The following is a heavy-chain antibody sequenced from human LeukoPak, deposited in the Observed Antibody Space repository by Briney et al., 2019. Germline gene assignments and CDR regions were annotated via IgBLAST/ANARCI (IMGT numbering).Heavy chain of an antibody. J-gene: IGHJ6*03. CDR3: ARGRNWQTFYHYYMDV. CDR1: GGSFSGHY. Sequence: PSETLSLTCGVSGGSFSGHYWTWLRQTPPKGLEWMGEINHGGVTNYNPSLKSRISISIDTSTNEISLNMSSVTAADTGIYYCARGRNWQTFYHYYMDVWGKGATVTVS. CDR2: INHGGVT. D-gene: IGHD1-14*01. V-gene: IGHV4-34*01.